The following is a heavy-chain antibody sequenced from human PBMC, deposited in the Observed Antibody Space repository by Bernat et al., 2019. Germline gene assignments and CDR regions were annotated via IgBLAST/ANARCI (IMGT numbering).Heavy chain of an antibody. V-gene: IGHV3-7*03. CDR3: ASAPMTTVTTSSLDYMDV. CDR1: GFTFSSYW. J-gene: IGHJ6*03. Sequence: EVQLVESGGGLVQPGGSLRPSCAASGFTFSSYWMSWVRQAPGKGLEWVANIKQDGSEKYYVDSVKGRFTISRDNAKNSLYLQMNSLRAEDTAVYYCASAPMTTVTTSSLDYMDVWGKGTTVTVSS. D-gene: IGHD4-11*01. CDR2: IKQDGSEK.